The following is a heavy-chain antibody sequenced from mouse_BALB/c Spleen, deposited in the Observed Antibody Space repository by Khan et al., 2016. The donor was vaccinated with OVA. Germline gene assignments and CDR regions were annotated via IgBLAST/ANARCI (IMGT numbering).Heavy chain of an antibody. CDR1: GYAFTNYW. J-gene: IGHJ3*01. V-gene: IGHV1-7*01. CDR3: VNHGSSSAWFTY. D-gene: IGHD1-1*01. Sequence: QVQLQQSGAELAKPGASVKMSCKASGYAFTNYWMHWVKQRPGQGLEWIGYIIPSTGYTEYNQKFKDKATLTADKSSSTAYMQLSSLTSVDSAVYYCVNHGSSSAWFTYWGQGTLVTVSA. CDR2: IIPSTGYT.